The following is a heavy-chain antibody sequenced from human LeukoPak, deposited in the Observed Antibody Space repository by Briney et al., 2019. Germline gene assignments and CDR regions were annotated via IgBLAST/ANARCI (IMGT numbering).Heavy chain of an antibody. CDR1: GGTFSSYA. CDR2: IIPIFGIA. V-gene: IGHV1-69*04. CDR3: ARGGGGSYLFDY. J-gene: IGHJ4*02. Sequence: SVKVSCKASGGTFSSYAISWVRQAPGQGLEWMGRIIPIFGIANYAQKLQGRVTITADKSTSTAYMELSSLRSEDTAVYYCARGGGGSYLFDYWGQGTLVTVSS. D-gene: IGHD1-26*01.